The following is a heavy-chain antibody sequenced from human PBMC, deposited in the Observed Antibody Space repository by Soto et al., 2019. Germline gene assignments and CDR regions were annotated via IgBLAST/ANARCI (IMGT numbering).Heavy chain of an antibody. Sequence: SETLSLTCTVSGGSISSYYWSWIRQPPGKGLEWIEYIYYSGSTNYNPSLKSRVTISVDTSKNQFSLKLSSVTAADTAVYYCARLEYSSSWWPTHWGQGTLVTVSS. V-gene: IGHV4-59*01. CDR3: ARLEYSSSWWPTH. J-gene: IGHJ4*02. D-gene: IGHD6-13*01. CDR1: GGSISSYY. CDR2: IYYSGST.